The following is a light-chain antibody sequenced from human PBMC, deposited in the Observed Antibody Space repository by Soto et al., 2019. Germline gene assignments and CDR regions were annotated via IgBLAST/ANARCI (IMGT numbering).Light chain of an antibody. V-gene: IGKV3-20*01. J-gene: IGKJ5*01. CDR2: GVS. CDR1: QTISSGF. Sequence: EIVLTQSPGILYLSPGDRATLSCRASQTISSGFLAWYQQKVGQAPRLLIYGVSTRAAGIPDRFSGSGSGTDFTLTITRLEPEDSAVYFCQQYTGPPTTFGQGTRLEIK. CDR3: QQYTGPPTT.